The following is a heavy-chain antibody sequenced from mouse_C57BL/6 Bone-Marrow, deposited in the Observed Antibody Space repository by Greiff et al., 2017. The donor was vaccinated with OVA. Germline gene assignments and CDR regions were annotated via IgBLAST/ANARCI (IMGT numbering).Heavy chain of an antibody. J-gene: IGHJ3*01. V-gene: IGHV10-1*01. CDR2: IRSKSNNYAT. D-gene: IGHD4-1*01. CDR1: GFSFTTYA. CDR3: VSSNWAQFAY. Sequence: EVQLQESGGGLVQPKGSLKLSCAASGFSFTTYAMNWVRQAPGKGLEWVARIRSKSNNYATYYADSVKDRFTISRDDSESMLYLQMNNLKTEDTAMYYCVSSNWAQFAYWGQGTLVTVSA.